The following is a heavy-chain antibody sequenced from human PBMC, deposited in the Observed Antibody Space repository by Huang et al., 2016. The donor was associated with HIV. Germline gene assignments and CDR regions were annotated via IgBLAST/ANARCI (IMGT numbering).Heavy chain of an antibody. D-gene: IGHD5-18*01. CDR2: IIPIFNTT. CDR3: ARPSDAAMIRDYYYPMDV. V-gene: IGHV1-69*01. CDR1: GGTFSTFG. Sequence: QVQLVQSEAEVKKPGSSVKVSCKASGGTFSTFGLSWVRQASGRGLEWMAVIIPIFNTTYSEQKFQGRVTLTADESTNTASMELNRLTFEDTAVYYCARPSDAAMIRDYYYPMDVWGQGTTVTVS. J-gene: IGHJ6*02.